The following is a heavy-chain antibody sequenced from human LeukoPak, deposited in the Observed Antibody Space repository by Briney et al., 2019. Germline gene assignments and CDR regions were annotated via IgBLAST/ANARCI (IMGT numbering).Heavy chain of an antibody. D-gene: IGHD6-19*01. CDR2: ISYDGSNK. Sequence: GGSLRLSCAASGFTFSSYAMHWVRQAPGKGLEWVAIISYDGSNKYYADSVKGRFTISRDSPQNSLYLQMNSLRAEDTAVYYCARVARPWGISVAGTFDSWGQGTLVTVSS. CDR3: ARVARPWGISVAGTFDS. J-gene: IGHJ4*02. V-gene: IGHV3-30*04. CDR1: GFTFSSYA.